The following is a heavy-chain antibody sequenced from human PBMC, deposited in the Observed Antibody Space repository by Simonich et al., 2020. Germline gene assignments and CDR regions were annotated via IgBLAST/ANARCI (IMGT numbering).Heavy chain of an antibody. D-gene: IGHD1-1*01. CDR3: ARGKGWKNAFDI. CDR1: GGSFSGYY. J-gene: IGHJ3*02. Sequence: QVQLQQWGAGLLKPSETLSLTCAVYGGSFSGYYWSWIRQPPGKGLGGIWEINHSENTNYNPSLKSRVTISVDTSKNQFSLKLSSVTAADTAVYYCARGKGWKNAFDIWGQGTMVTVSS. CDR2: INHSENT. V-gene: IGHV4-34*01.